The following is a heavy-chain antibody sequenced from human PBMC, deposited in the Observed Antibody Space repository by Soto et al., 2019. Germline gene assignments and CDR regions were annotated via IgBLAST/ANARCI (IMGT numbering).Heavy chain of an antibody. Sequence: SETLSLTCTVSGGSISSYYWSWIRQPPGKGLEWIGYIYYSGSTNYNPSLKSRVTISVDTSKNQFSLKLSSVTAADTAVYYCAREPQSGYSGYGGSWFDPWGQGTLVTVS. CDR3: AREPQSGYSGYGGSWFDP. CDR1: GGSISSYY. D-gene: IGHD5-12*01. J-gene: IGHJ5*02. CDR2: IYYSGST. V-gene: IGHV4-59*01.